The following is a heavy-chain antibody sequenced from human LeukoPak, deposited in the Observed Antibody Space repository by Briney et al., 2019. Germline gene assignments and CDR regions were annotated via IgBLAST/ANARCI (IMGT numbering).Heavy chain of an antibody. V-gene: IGHV3-53*01. J-gene: IGHJ4*02. CDR2: LYSGGNT. Sequence: GGSLRLSCAVSGFTVSSNYMSWVRQAPGKGLEWVSVLYSGGNTYYADSVKGRFTISRDNSKNTLYLQMNSLRAEDTAVYYCARGQGDYWGQGTLVTVSS. CDR1: GFTVSSNY. CDR3: ARGQGDY.